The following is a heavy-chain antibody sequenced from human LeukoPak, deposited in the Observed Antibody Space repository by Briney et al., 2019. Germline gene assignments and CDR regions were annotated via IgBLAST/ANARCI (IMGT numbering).Heavy chain of an antibody. CDR2: ISGSSSFI. J-gene: IGHJ4*02. V-gene: IGHV3-21*01. Sequence: GGSLRLSCAASGFTFSSYTMNWVRQAPGKGLEWVSSISGSSSFIYYADSLKGRFTISRDNAKNSLYLQMNSLRAEDTAVYCCAREVGTTLDYWGQGTLVTVSS. CDR1: GFTFSSYT. D-gene: IGHD1-26*01. CDR3: AREVGTTLDY.